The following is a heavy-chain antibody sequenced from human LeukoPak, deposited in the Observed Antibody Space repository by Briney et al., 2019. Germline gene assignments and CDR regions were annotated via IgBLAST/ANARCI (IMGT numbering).Heavy chain of an antibody. V-gene: IGHV3-53*01. Sequence: PGGSLRLSCAASGFTVSSNYMSWVRQAPGKGLEWVSVIYSGGSTYYADSVQGRFTISRDNSKNTLYLQMNSLRAEDTAVYYCAKAGYCSGGSCYRGFDYWGQGTLVTVSS. CDR3: AKAGYCSGGSCYRGFDY. D-gene: IGHD2-15*01. CDR1: GFTVSSNY. J-gene: IGHJ4*02. CDR2: IYSGGST.